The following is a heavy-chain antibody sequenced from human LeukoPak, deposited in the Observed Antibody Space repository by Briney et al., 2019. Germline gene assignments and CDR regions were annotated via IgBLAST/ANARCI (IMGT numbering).Heavy chain of an antibody. CDR1: GFTFSSYS. CDR2: ISSSSSYI. V-gene: IGHV3-21*01. Sequence: GGSLRLSCAASGFTFSSYSMNWVRQAPGKGLEWVSSISSSSSYIYYADSVKGRFTISRDNAKNSLYLQMNSLRAEDTAVYYCARGTSPDTMIVALGSAFDIWGQGTMVTVSS. CDR3: ARGTSPDTMIVALGSAFDI. D-gene: IGHD3-22*01. J-gene: IGHJ3*02.